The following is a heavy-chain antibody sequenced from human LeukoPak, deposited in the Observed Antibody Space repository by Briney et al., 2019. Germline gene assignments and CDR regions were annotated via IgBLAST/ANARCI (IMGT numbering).Heavy chain of an antibody. CDR1: GFTFSAYG. V-gene: IGHV3-30*18. D-gene: IGHD2-8*01. Sequence: GGSLRLSCAVSGFTFSAYGMHWVRQAPGKGLEWVAVMSYDGRHIYYADSVKGRFTISRDSSKNTLYLQMNSLRTEDTAVYFCAKPVYDTNSGNFGIDYWGQGTLVTVSS. CDR2: MSYDGRHI. J-gene: IGHJ4*02. CDR3: AKPVYDTNSGNFGIDY.